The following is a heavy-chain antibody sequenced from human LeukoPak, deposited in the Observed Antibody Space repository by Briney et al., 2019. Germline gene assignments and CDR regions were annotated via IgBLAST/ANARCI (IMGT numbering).Heavy chain of an antibody. CDR3: ARISGARLHKNGPQNNWFDP. CDR2: IYYSGST. Sequence: NPSETLSLTCTVSGGSISSSSYYWGWIRQPPGKGLEWIGSIYYSGSTYYNPSLKSRVTISVDTSKNQFSLKLSSVTAADTAVYYCARISGARLHKNGPQNNWFDPWGQGTLVTVSS. CDR1: GGSISSSSYY. J-gene: IGHJ5*02. V-gene: IGHV4-39*07. D-gene: IGHD4-11*01.